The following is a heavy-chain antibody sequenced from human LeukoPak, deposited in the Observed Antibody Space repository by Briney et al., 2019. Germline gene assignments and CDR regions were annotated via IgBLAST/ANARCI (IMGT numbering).Heavy chain of an antibody. CDR2: IIPILGIA. V-gene: IGHV1-69*04. CDR1: GGTFSSYA. CDR3: ARDRRRPLPIVVVPAAIYYYGMDV. D-gene: IGHD2-2*01. Sequence: SVKVSCKASGGTFSSYAISWVRQAPGQGLEWMGRIIPILGIANYAQKFQGRVTITADKSTSTAYMELSSLRSEDTAVYYCARDRRRPLPIVVVPAAIYYYGMDVWGQGTTVTVSS. J-gene: IGHJ6*02.